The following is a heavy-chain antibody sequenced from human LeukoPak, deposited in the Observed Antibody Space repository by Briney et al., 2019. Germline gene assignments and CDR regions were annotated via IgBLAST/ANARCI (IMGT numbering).Heavy chain of an antibody. CDR3: ARESPYDFWSGYYGTDAFDI. D-gene: IGHD3-3*01. V-gene: IGHV4-59*01. J-gene: IGHJ3*02. Sequence: SETLSLTCTVSGGSISSYYWSWIRQPPGKGLEWIGYIYYSGSTNYNPSLKSRVTISVDTSKNQFSLKLSSVTAADTAVYYCARESPYDFWSGYYGTDAFDIWGQGTMVTVSS. CDR1: GGSISSYY. CDR2: IYYSGST.